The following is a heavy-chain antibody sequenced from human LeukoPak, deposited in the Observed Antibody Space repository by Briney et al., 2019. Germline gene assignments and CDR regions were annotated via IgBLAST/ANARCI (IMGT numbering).Heavy chain of an antibody. CDR2: IYYTGST. J-gene: IGHJ6*02. CDR3: AKEREYCSSGSCHYDLDV. V-gene: IGHV4-59*01. Sequence: SETLSLTCTVSGDSMKSYYWTWIRQPPGKGLEWIGYIYYTGSTNYNPSLKSRVTISVDTSKNQFSLKLSSVAAADTAVYYCAKEREYCSSGSCHYDLDVWGQGTTVAVSS. D-gene: IGHD2-15*01. CDR1: GDSMKSYY.